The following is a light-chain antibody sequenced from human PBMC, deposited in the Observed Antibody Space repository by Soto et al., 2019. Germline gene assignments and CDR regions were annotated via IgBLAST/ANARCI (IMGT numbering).Light chain of an antibody. CDR3: AEWDDSLKGVV. J-gene: IGLJ2*01. Sequence: QSVLTQPPSVSEAPRQRVTISCSGGSSNIGNNAVSWYQQLPGKAPKLLIYSDDLLPSGVSDRFSGSKSGTSASLAISGLQSEDEADYYCAEWDDSLKGVVFGGGTKLTV. V-gene: IGLV1-36*01. CDR2: SDD. CDR1: SSNIGNNA.